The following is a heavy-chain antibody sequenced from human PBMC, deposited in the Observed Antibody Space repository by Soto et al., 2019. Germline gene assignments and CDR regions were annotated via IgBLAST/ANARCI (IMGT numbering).Heavy chain of an antibody. CDR3: ARDHYTSGWGDS. CDR1: GYTFSRYA. CDR2: IDAGNGNT. V-gene: IGHV1-3*01. D-gene: IGHD6-19*01. J-gene: IGHJ4*02. Sequence: QVQLVQSGTEVKKPGASVKVSCKASGYTFSRYAIHWVRQAPGQRLEWMGWIDAGNGNTKYSEKFQGRVTISRDTSAGTAYMELSSLRSDDTAVYYCARDHYTSGWGDSWGQGTLVTVSS.